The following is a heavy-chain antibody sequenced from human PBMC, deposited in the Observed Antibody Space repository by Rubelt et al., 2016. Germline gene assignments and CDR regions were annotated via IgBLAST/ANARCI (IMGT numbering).Heavy chain of an antibody. CDR3: ANSAKSASGSGSRFYYFDY. J-gene: IGHJ4*02. V-gene: IGHV2-5*02. CDR1: GFSLSSRGVG. Sequence: QITLRESGPTLVKPTQTLTLTCTFSGFSLSSRGVGVGWIRQSPGKALNWLAIIYWDGHKPNSPSLQNRLNITTATSKHQVVLTMTNGDPVDTGTYYCANSAKSASGSGSRFYYFDYWGQGTVVTVSS. D-gene: IGHD3-10*01. CDR2: IYWDGHK.